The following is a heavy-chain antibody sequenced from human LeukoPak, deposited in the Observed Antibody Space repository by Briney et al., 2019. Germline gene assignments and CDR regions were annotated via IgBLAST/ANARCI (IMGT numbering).Heavy chain of an antibody. V-gene: IGHV4-31*03. CDR3: ARDRSGYSQT. D-gene: IGHD5-18*01. Sequence: KASETLSLTCTVSGGSISSGGYYWSWIRQHPGKGPEWIGYIYYSGSTYYNPSLKSRVTISVDTSKNQFSLKLSSVTAADTAVYYCARDRSGYSQTWGQGTLVTVSS. CDR2: IYYSGST. J-gene: IGHJ5*02. CDR1: GGSISSGGYY.